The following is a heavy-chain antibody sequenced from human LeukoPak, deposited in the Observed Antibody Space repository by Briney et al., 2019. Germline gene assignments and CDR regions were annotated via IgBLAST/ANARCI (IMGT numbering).Heavy chain of an antibody. Sequence: GGSLRLSCAASGFTFSSYGMHWVRQAPGKGLEWVAFIRYDGSNKFYTDSVKGRFTISRDNSKNTMYLQMKSLRAEDTAVYYCAKDTIFDPWGQGTLVTVSS. V-gene: IGHV3-30*02. J-gene: IGHJ5*02. D-gene: IGHD3-3*01. CDR1: GFTFSSYG. CDR2: IRYDGSNK. CDR3: AKDTIFDP.